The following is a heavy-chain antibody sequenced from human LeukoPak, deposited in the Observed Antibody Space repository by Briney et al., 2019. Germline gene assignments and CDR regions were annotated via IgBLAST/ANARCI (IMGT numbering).Heavy chain of an antibody. CDR1: GFTFSTYG. CDR3: AKERPTTTAFDY. D-gene: IGHD4-11*01. CDR2: IRSDGSSE. V-gene: IGHV3-30*02. Sequence: GGSLRLSCVASGFTFSTYGTHWVRQAPGKGLEWVAVIRSDGSSEYYADSVKGRFIISRDNSKTTLYLQMNSLRAEDTAVYFCAKERPTTTAFDYWGQGTLVTVSS. J-gene: IGHJ4*02.